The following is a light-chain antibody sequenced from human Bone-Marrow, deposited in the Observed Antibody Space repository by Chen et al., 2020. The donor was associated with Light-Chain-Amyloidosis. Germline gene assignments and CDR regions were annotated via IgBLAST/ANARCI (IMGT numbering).Light chain of an antibody. CDR1: SGSIATNY. CDR2: EAD. CDR3: QSYQGSSQGV. J-gene: IGLJ3*02. V-gene: IGLV6-57*01. Sequence: NFMLTQPHSVSESPGMTVTISSTRRSGSIATNYVHRYQQRPGSSPTTVIYEADQRPSGVPDRFSGSIDRSSNSATLTISGMKTEDEAGYYCQSYQGSSQGVFGGGTKLTVL.